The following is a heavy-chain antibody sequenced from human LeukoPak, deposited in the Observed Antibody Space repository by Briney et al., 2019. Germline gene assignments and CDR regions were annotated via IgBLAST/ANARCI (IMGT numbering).Heavy chain of an antibody. D-gene: IGHD4-11*01. J-gene: IGHJ4*02. CDR1: GGSISSYY. CDR3: ARDHQSTVEVY. Sequence: SETLSLTCTVSGGSISSYYWSWIRQPPGKGLEWIGYIYYSGSTNYNPSLKSRVTISVDTSKNQFSLKLSSVTAADTAVYYCARDHQSTVEVYWGQGTLVTVSS. CDR2: IYYSGST. V-gene: IGHV4-59*01.